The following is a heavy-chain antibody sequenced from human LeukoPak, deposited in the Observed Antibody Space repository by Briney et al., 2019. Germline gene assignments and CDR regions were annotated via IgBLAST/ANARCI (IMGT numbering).Heavy chain of an antibody. CDR1: GFTFSSHW. J-gene: IGHJ4*02. V-gene: IGHV3-7*01. Sequence: GGSLRLSCAASGFTFSSHWMSWVRQAPGEGQEWVANIKQDGSEKYYVDSVKGRFTISIDNAKKSVYPYINIRRAQDTTVYYCARDGSDSTGYYYALWGQGTLVTVSS. D-gene: IGHD3-22*01. CDR3: ARDGSDSTGYYYAL. CDR2: IKQDGSEK.